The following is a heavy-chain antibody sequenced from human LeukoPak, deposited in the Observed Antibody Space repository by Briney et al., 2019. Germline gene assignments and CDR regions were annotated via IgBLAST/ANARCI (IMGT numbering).Heavy chain of an antibody. CDR3: ARVYPDYYDSSGYPLGTWFDP. D-gene: IGHD3-22*01. Sequence: SETLSLTCAVYGGSFSGYYWSWIRQPPGKGLEWIGEINHSGSTNYNPSLKSRVTISVDTSKNQFSLKLSSVTAADTAVYYCARVYPDYYDSSGYPLGTWFDPWGQGILVTVSS. J-gene: IGHJ5*02. V-gene: IGHV4-34*01. CDR2: INHSGST. CDR1: GGSFSGYY.